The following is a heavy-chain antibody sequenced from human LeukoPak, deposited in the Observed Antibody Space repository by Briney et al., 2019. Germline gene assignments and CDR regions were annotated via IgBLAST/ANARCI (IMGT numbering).Heavy chain of an antibody. CDR3: ARVGGLGWPNPGMGYFDL. D-gene: IGHD3-10*01. CDR1: GGTFSSYA. Sequence: SVKVSCKASGGTFSSYAISWVRQAPGQGLEWMGGIIPIFGTANYAQKFQGRVTITADESTSTAYMELSSLRSEDTVVYYCARVGGLGWPNPGMGYFDLWGRGTLVTVSS. V-gene: IGHV1-69*13. J-gene: IGHJ2*01. CDR2: IIPIFGTA.